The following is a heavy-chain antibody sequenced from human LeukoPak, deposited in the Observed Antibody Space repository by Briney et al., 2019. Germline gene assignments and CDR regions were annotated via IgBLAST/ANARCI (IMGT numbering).Heavy chain of an antibody. J-gene: IGHJ4*02. CDR2: ISGGGGST. CDR3: AKRARESEYGYGYYFDY. V-gene: IGHV3-23*01. CDR1: GFTFSSYA. D-gene: IGHD5-18*01. Sequence: LRLSCDASGFTFSSYAMSWVRQATGKGLEWVSSISGGGGSTYYTDSVQGRFTISRDNSKNTLYLQMNRLRAEDTAVYYCAKRARESEYGYGYYFDYWGQGTLVTVSS.